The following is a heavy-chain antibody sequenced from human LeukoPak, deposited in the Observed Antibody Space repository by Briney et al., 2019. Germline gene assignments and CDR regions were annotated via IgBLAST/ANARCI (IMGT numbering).Heavy chain of an antibody. V-gene: IGHV3-48*03. D-gene: IGHD1-7*01. CDR1: GFTFSSYE. J-gene: IGHJ4*02. CDR2: ISSSGSNI. CDR3: ARVGETTPAFDY. Sequence: GGSLRLSCAASGFTFSSYEMNWVRQAPGKGLEWVSYISSSGSNIYYADSVKGRFTISRDNAKKSLYLQMNSLRAEDTAVYYCARVGETTPAFDYWGQGTLVTVSS.